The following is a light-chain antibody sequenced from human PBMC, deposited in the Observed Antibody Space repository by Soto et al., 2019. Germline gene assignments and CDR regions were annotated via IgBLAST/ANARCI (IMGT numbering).Light chain of an antibody. CDR3: SSYAGSNVI. J-gene: IGLJ2*01. CDR2: DVN. Sequence: QSVLTQPPSASGSPGQSVTISCTGTLSDVGGQNLVSWYRQDPGKAPELMIYDVNRRPSGVPDRFSGSKSGNTASLTVSGLQAEDEANYYCSSYAGSNVIFGGGTKLTVL. CDR1: LSDVGGQNL. V-gene: IGLV2-8*01.